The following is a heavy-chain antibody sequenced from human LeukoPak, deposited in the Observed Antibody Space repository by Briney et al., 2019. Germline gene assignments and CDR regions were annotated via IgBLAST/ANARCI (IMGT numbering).Heavy chain of an antibody. CDR2: IYYSGST. D-gene: IGHD6-13*01. CDR3: ARDFQSSSPDY. CDR1: GGSISSSSYY. J-gene: IGHJ4*02. V-gene: IGHV4-39*07. Sequence: SETLSLICTVSGGSISSSSYYWGWIRQPPGKGLEWIGSIYYSGSTYYNPSLKSRVTISVDTSKNQFSLKLSSVTAADTAVYYCARDFQSSSPDYWGQGTLVTVSS.